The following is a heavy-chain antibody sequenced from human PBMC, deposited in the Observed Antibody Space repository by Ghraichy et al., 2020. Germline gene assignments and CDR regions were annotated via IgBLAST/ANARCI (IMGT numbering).Heavy chain of an antibody. V-gene: IGHV4-4*02. J-gene: IGHJ4*01. CDR2: ISHSGTT. D-gene: IGHD2-2*01. CDR1: GGSITSGDW. Sequence: SQTLSLTCVVSGGSITSGDWWNWVRQSPGKGLEWIGEISHSGTTNYSPSFKSRVTMSVDTSNNQFSLNLASVTAADTAVYYCARGGWGCRETSCYIEYWGQGTLDTVSS. CDR3: ARGGWGCRETSCYIEY.